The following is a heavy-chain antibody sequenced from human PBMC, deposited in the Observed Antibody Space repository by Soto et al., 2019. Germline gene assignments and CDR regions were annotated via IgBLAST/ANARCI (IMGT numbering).Heavy chain of an antibody. V-gene: IGHV4-39*01. CDR2: LYYTGST. CDR1: GASITTGGSY. J-gene: IGHJ4*02. Sequence: QLQLQEWGPGLVKPAETLSLSCAVSGASITTGGSYWGWIRQPPGKGLEWIGSLYYTGSTYYNPSLKSRVTTPADTSKNQFSLKLTSVTAADTAVYYCARRYPYGQYLESFDYWGQGALVTVSS. D-gene: IGHD4-17*01. CDR3: ARRYPYGQYLESFDY.